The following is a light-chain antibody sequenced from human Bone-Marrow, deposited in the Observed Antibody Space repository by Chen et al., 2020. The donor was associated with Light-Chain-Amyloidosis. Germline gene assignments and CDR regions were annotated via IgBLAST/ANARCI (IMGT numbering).Light chain of an antibody. Sequence: DIQMTQSPSSLSASVGDRVTITCQASQDISNYLNWYQQKPGKAPKLLIYDASNLETGVPSRFSGSGSGTDFTFTISSLQPEDIATYYCQQYDNLPHFGGGIKVEIK. V-gene: IGKV1-33*01. J-gene: IGKJ4*01. CDR1: QDISNY. CDR2: DAS. CDR3: QQYDNLPH.